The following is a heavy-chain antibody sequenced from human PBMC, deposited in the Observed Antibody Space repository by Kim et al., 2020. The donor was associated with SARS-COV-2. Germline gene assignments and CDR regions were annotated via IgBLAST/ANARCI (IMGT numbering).Heavy chain of an antibody. CDR1: GFTFSSYS. J-gene: IGHJ6*02. D-gene: IGHD6-19*01. CDR2: ISSSSSYI. CDR3: ARAIRSGWFSVPAYYGMDV. V-gene: IGHV3-21*01. Sequence: GGSLRLSCAASGFTFSSYSMNWVRQAPGKGLEWVSSISSSSSYIYYADSVKGRFTISRDNAKNSLYLQMNSLRAEDTAVYYCARAIRSGWFSVPAYYGMDVWGQGTTVTVSS.